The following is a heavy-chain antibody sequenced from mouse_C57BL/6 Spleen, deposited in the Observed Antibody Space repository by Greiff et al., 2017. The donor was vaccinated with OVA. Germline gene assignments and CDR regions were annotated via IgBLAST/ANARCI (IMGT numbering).Heavy chain of an antibody. CDR1: GHTFTSYW. Sequence: QVQLQQPGAELVKPGASVKLSCKASGHTFTSYWMHWVKQRPGQGLEWIGMIHPNSGSTNYNEKFKSKATLTVDKSSSTAYMQLSSLTSEDSAVYYCARGGSTMVTTVDDWGQGTTLTVSS. D-gene: IGHD2-2*01. J-gene: IGHJ2*01. CDR3: ARGGSTMVTTVDD. CDR2: IHPNSGST. V-gene: IGHV1-64*01.